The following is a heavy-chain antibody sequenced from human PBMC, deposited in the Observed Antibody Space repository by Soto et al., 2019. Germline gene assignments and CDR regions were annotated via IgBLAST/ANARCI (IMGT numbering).Heavy chain of an antibody. J-gene: IGHJ6*02. CDR2: ISAAGDP. V-gene: IGHV3-13*05. CDR3: ARTDRDFYGLDV. Sequence: EVQLVESGGGLVQPGGSLRLSCEAPGFTFRNYDMHWARQGTGKGLEWVSGISAAGDPDYADSVEGRFTISRENAQNSFFLQMNSLRVGDTAVYYCARTDRDFYGLDVWGQGTTVIVSS. CDR1: GFTFRNYD.